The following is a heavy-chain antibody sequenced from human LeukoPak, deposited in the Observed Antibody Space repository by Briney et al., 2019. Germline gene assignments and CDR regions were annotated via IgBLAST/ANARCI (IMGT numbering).Heavy chain of an antibody. Sequence: SVKVSCEASGYTFTSYGISCVRQAPGQGVEWMGGIIAIFVTANYAQKFQGRVTITADKSTSTAYMELSSLRSEDTAVYYCARVRGDTMIVVVITTFGAFDIWGQGTMVTVSS. CDR3: ARVRGDTMIVVVITTFGAFDI. V-gene: IGHV1-69*06. J-gene: IGHJ3*02. D-gene: IGHD3-22*01. CDR1: GYTFTSYG. CDR2: IIAIFVTA.